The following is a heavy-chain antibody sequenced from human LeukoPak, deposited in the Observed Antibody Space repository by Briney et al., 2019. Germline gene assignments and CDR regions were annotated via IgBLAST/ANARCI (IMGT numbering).Heavy chain of an antibody. V-gene: IGHV3-30*02. Sequence: GGSLRLSCAASGFTFSSYGMHWVRQAPGKGLEWVAFIRYDGSNKYYADSVKGRFTISRDNSKNTLYLQMNSLRAEDTAVYYCARVIRYNWNDGGFDPWGQGTLVTVSS. CDR3: ARVIRYNWNDGGFDP. D-gene: IGHD1-1*01. CDR2: IRYDGSNK. J-gene: IGHJ5*02. CDR1: GFTFSSYG.